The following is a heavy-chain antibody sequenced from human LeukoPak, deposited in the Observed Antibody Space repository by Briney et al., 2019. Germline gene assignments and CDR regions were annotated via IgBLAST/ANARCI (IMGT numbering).Heavy chain of an antibody. CDR2: ISSSSSYI. J-gene: IGHJ5*02. Sequence: GGSLRLSCAASGFTFSSYSMNWVRQAPGKGLEWVSSISSSSSYIYYADSVKGRFTISRDNAKNSLYLQMNSLRAEDTAVYYCARDWVAAAGTAGNWFDPWGQGTLVTVSS. CDR3: ARDWVAAAGTAGNWFDP. V-gene: IGHV3-21*01. D-gene: IGHD6-13*01. CDR1: GFTFSSYS.